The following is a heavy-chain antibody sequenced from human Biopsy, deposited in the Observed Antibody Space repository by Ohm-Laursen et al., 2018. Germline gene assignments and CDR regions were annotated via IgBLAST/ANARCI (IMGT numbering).Heavy chain of an antibody. V-gene: IGHV4-59*01. CDR2: IYYSGST. Sequence: SETLSLTCTVSGGSISSDYWSWIRQTPGKGLEWIGYIYYSGSTNYNPSLKSRVTISVDTSKNQFSLRLNSVTAADTAVYYCARATNSTGWPYYYFYGMDVWGPRDHGHRLL. J-gene: IGHJ6*01. D-gene: IGHD2/OR15-2a*01. CDR1: GGSISSDY. CDR3: ARATNSTGWPYYYFYGMDV.